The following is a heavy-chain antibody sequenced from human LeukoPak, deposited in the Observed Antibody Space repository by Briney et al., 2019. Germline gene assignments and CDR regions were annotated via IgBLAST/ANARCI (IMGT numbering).Heavy chain of an antibody. CDR1: GGSISSSSYY. V-gene: IGHV4-61*05. Sequence: SETLSLTCTVSGGSISSSSYYWGWIRQPPGKGLEWIGYIYYSGSTNYNPSLKSRVTISVDTSKNQFSLKLSSVTAADTAVYYCARVTDWLAAFDIWGQGTMVTVSS. CDR3: ARVTDWLAAFDI. J-gene: IGHJ3*02. CDR2: IYYSGST. D-gene: IGHD3-9*01.